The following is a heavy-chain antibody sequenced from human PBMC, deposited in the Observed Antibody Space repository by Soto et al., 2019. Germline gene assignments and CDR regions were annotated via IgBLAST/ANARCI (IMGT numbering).Heavy chain of an antibody. CDR1: GYSFTSYA. D-gene: IGHD2-2*01. Sequence: QVPLVQSGAEVKKPGASVKVSCKASGYSFTSYAIYWVRQAPGQRLEWMGWINAGNGNTKYSQKLQGRVTFTGDTSASTANMELSSLRSEDTAVYFCARGVENIVVVLDVFGYYGMDVWGQGTTVTVSS. CDR2: INAGNGNT. J-gene: IGHJ6*02. V-gene: IGHV1-3*01. CDR3: ARGVENIVVVLDVFGYYGMDV.